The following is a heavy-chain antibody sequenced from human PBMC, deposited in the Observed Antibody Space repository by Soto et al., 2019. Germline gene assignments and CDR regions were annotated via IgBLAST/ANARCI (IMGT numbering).Heavy chain of an antibody. CDR3: AKDGRSSSSWRLTDGFDP. CDR1: GFTFSSYA. CDR2: ISGSGGST. V-gene: IGHV3-23*01. D-gene: IGHD6-13*01. J-gene: IGHJ5*02. Sequence: GGSLRLSCAASGFTFSSYAMSWVRQAPGKGLEWVSAISGSGGSTYYADSVKGRFTISRDNSKNTLYLQMNSLGAEDTAVYYCAKDGRSSSSWRLTDGFDPWGQGTLVTVSS.